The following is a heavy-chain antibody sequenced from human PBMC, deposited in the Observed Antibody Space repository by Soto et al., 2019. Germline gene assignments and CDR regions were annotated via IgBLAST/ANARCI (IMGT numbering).Heavy chain of an antibody. CDR2: IYYRGST. CDR1: GGSISSYY. Sequence: QVQLQESGPGLVKPSETLSLTCTVSGGSISSYYWSWIRQPPGKGLEWIGYIYYRGSTNYNHSLKGRVTISVDTSKNQSSLKLSSVTAADTAMYYCARFNWYFDLWGRGTLVTVSS. V-gene: IGHV4-59*01. CDR3: ARFNWYFDL. J-gene: IGHJ2*01.